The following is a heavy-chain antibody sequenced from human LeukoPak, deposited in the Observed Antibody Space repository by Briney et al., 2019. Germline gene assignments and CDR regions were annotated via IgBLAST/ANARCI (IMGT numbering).Heavy chain of an antibody. CDR2: IYYSGST. CDR1: GGSLSGYY. CDR3: ARGEVVVRGTPEGAFDP. D-gene: IGHD3-10*01. V-gene: IGHV4-59*08. Sequence: SETLSLTCTVSGGSLSGYYWSWIRQPPGQGLEWIGYIYYSGSTYYNPSLKSRVTISVDTSKNQFSLKLSSVTAADTAVYYCARGEVVVRGTPEGAFDPWGQGTLVTVSS. J-gene: IGHJ5*02.